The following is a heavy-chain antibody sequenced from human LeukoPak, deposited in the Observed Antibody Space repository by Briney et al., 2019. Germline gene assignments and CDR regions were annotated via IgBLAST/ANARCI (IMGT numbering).Heavy chain of an antibody. CDR3: ASQYMYSSSPMGFQH. CDR2: IIPIFGTA. D-gene: IGHD6-6*01. V-gene: IGHV1-69*05. CDR1: GGTFSSYA. Sequence: ASVKVSCKASGGTFSSYAISWVRQAPGQGLEWMGGIIPIFGTANYAQKFQGRVTITTDESTSTAYMELSSLRSEDTAVYYCASQYMYSSSPMGFQHWGQGTLVTVSS. J-gene: IGHJ1*01.